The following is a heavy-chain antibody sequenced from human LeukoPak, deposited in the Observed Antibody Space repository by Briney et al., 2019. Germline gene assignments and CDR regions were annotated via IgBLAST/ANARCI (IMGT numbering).Heavy chain of an antibody. CDR2: INPSGGST. V-gene: IGHV1-46*01. Sequence: GASVKVSCKASGYTFTSYYMQWMRQVPGQGLEWMGIINPSGGSTRYAQKFQGRVTMTRDTSTSTVYMELSSLRSEDTAVYYCARDREELHSFDYWGQGTLVTVSS. CDR1: GYTFTSYY. CDR3: ARDREELHSFDY. J-gene: IGHJ4*02. D-gene: IGHD1-26*01.